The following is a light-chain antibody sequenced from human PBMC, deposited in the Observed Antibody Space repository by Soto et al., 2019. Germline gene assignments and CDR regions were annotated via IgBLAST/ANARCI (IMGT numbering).Light chain of an antibody. CDR1: SSNLGAGYD. CDR3: QSYDSSLIVSKV. Sequence: QSVLTQPPSVSGAPGQRVTISCSGSSSNLGAGYDVQWYQQFPGTAPYLLIYANSARPSGVPDRFSGSKSGASASLAITGLQAEDEADYYCQSYDSSLIVSKVFGTGTKVTVL. V-gene: IGLV1-40*01. CDR2: ANS. J-gene: IGLJ1*01.